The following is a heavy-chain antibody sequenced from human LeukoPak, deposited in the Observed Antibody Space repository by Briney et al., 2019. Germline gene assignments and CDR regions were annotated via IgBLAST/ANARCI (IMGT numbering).Heavy chain of an antibody. J-gene: IGHJ4*02. D-gene: IGHD2-21*02. CDR2: IIPIFGTA. CDR3: ARENGAYCGGDCPIDY. V-gene: IGHV1-69*05. Sequence: SVKVSCKASGGTFSSYAISWVRQAPGQGLEWMGRIIPIFGTANYAQKFQGRVTITTDESTSTAYMELSSLRSEDTAVYYCARENGAYCGGDCPIDYWGQGTLATVSS. CDR1: GGTFSSYA.